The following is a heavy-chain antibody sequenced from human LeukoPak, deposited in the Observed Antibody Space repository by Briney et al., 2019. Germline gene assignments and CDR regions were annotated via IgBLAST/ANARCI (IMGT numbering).Heavy chain of an antibody. J-gene: IGHJ4*02. CDR1: GGSISSSNW. D-gene: IGHD6-19*01. V-gene: IGHV4-4*02. CDR2: IYHSGST. Sequence: SETLSLTCAVSGGSISSSNWWSWVRQPPGKGLEWIGEIYHSGSTNYNPSLKSRVTISVDKSKNQFSLKLSSVTAADTAVYYCARSGQWLVPSFDYWGQGTLVTVSS. CDR3: ARSGQWLVPSFDY.